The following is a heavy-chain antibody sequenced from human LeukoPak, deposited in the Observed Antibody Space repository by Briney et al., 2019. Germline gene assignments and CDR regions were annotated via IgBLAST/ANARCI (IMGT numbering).Heavy chain of an antibody. CDR1: GFTFSSYG. CDR2: ISYDGSNK. D-gene: IGHD4-23*01. Sequence: GGSLRLSCAASGFTFSSYGMHWVRQAPGKRQEWVAVISYDGSNKYYADSVKGRFTISRDNAKNSVSLQMHGLRVEDTAVYYCARHRWHGLDIWGHGTMVTVSS. CDR3: ARHRWHGLDI. J-gene: IGHJ3*02. V-gene: IGHV3-30*03.